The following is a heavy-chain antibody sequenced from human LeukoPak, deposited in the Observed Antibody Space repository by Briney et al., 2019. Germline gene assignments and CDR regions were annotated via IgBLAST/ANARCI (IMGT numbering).Heavy chain of an antibody. V-gene: IGHV3-30-3*01. CDR2: ISYDGSNK. D-gene: IGHD3-22*01. Sequence: GGSLRLSCAASGFTFSSYAMHWVRQAPGKGLEWVAVISYDGSNKYYADSVKGRFTISRDNSKNTLYLQMNSLRAEDTAVYYCARGLLAYYYYGMDVWGQGTTVIVSS. CDR3: ARGLLAYYYYGMDV. CDR1: GFTFSSYA. J-gene: IGHJ6*02.